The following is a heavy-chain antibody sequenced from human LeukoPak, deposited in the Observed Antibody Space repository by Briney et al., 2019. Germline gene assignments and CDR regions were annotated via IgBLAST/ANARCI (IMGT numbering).Heavy chain of an antibody. D-gene: IGHD4-17*01. CDR2: ISSSSSYI. V-gene: IGHV3-21*01. Sequence: KAGGSLRLSCAASGFTFSSYSMNWVRQAPGKGLEWVSSISSSSSYIYYADSVKGRFTISRDNAKNSLYLQVNSLRAEDTAVYYCARLIIDYGDYGQYYYYYYMDVWGKGTTVTVSS. J-gene: IGHJ6*03. CDR1: GFTFSSYS. CDR3: ARLIIDYGDYGQYYYYYYMDV.